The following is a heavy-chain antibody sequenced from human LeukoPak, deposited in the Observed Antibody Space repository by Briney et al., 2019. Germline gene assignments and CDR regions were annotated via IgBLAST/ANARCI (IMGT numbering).Heavy chain of an antibody. CDR2: ISYDGSNK. CDR1: GFTFSSYG. D-gene: IGHD6-19*01. CDR3: AKLDSSGGGSDY. J-gene: IGHJ4*02. Sequence: GGSLRLSCAASGFTFSSYGMHWVRQAPGKGLEWVAVISYDGSNKYYADSVKGRFTISRDNSKNTLYLQMNSLRAEDTAVYYCAKLDSSGGGSDYGGQGTLVTVSS. V-gene: IGHV3-30*18.